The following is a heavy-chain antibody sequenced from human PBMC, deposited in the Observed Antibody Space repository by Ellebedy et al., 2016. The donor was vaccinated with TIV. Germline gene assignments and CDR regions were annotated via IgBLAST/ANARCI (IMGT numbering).Heavy chain of an antibody. V-gene: IGHV4-4*07. CDR3: ARDGPGAYPPDAFDI. Sequence: SETLSLTCTVSGVSISGYYWSWIRQPAGEGLEWIGRIYPTGDTNYNPSLKSRVTMSVDTSRNHFSLKLSSVTAADTAVYYCARDGPGAYPPDAFDIWGQGAMVTVSS. CDR2: IYPTGDT. D-gene: IGHD3-16*01. J-gene: IGHJ3*02. CDR1: GVSISGYY.